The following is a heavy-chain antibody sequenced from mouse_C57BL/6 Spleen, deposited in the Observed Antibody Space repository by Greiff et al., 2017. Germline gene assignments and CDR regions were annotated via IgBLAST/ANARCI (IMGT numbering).Heavy chain of an antibody. CDR3: ARGPYYDYDETWFAY. J-gene: IGHJ3*01. Sequence: EVQLVESEGGLVQPGSSMKLSCTASGFTFSDYYMAWVRQVPEKGLEWVANINYDGSSTYYLDSLKSRFIISRDNAKNILYLQMSRLKSEDTATYDCARGPYYDYDETWFAYWGQGTLVTVSA. D-gene: IGHD2-4*01. CDR2: INYDGSST. CDR1: GFTFSDYY. V-gene: IGHV5-16*01.